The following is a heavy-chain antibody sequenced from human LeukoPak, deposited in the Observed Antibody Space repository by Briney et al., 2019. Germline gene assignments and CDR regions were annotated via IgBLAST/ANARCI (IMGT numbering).Heavy chain of an antibody. Sequence: GGSLRLSCAASGFTFSTYNMNWVRQAPGKGLEWVSAISGSGGSTYYADSVKGRFTISRDNSKNTLYLQMNSLRAEDTAVYYCASTYDYVWGSYRYPRSPGDYWGQGTLVTVSS. J-gene: IGHJ4*02. D-gene: IGHD3-16*02. CDR1: GFTFSTYN. V-gene: IGHV3-23*01. CDR3: ASTYDYVWGSYRYPRSPGDY. CDR2: ISGSGGST.